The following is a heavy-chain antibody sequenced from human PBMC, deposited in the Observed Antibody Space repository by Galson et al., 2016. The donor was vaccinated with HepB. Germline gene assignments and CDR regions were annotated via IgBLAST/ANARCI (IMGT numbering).Heavy chain of an antibody. CDR2: INTDGSST. CDR1: GFPFSKYW. J-gene: IGHJ4*02. CDR3: TRVHREGIAAAGFQI. D-gene: IGHD6-13*01. Sequence: LRLSCAASGFPFSKYWMHWVRQAPGKGLVWVSRINTDGSSTTYADSVKGRFTISRDNAKNTLYLQMNSLRAEDTALYYCTRVHREGIAAAGFQIWGQGTLVTGSS. V-gene: IGHV3-74*01.